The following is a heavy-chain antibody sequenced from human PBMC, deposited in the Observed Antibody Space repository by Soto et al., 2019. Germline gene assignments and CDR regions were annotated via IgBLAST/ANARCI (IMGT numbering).Heavy chain of an antibody. J-gene: IGHJ4*02. D-gene: IGHD4-17*01. CDR1: GGSISSGDYY. Sequence: SETLSLTCTVSGGSISSGDYYWSWIRQPPGKGLEWIGYIYYSGSTNYNPSLESRVTISVDTSKNQFSLKLSSVTAADTAVYYCTREQTSTVVTQWGQGALVTVSS. CDR2: IYYSGST. V-gene: IGHV4-61*08. CDR3: TREQTSTVVTQ.